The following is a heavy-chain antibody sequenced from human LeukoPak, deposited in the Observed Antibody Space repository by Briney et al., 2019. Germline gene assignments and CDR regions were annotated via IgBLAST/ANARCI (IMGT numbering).Heavy chain of an antibody. CDR1: GGSFSGYY. CDR3: ARESSSSGYLFPIRHWYFDL. V-gene: IGHV4-34*01. CDR2: INHSGST. J-gene: IGHJ2*01. D-gene: IGHD3-22*01. Sequence: SETLSLTCAVYGGSFSGYYWSWIRQPPGKGLEWIGEINHSGSTNYNPSLKSRVTISVDTSKNQFSLKLSSVTAADTAVYYCARESSSSGYLFPIRHWYFDLWGRGTLVTVSS.